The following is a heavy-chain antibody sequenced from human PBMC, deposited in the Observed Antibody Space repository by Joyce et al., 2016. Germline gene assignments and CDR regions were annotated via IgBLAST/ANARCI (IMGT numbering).Heavy chain of an antibody. CDR2: INEDGSHQ. J-gene: IGHJ6*02. Sequence: EAQLVESGGALVQPGESVKLACAASGLTFTTFWMSWSRQAPGKEVEWVANINEDGSHQYYVDSLRGRFTISRDNAKNSLYLQMNSLRAEDTAVYYCARGRGMVVWGQGTTVIVSS. CDR3: ARGRGMVV. V-gene: IGHV3-7*03. CDR1: GLTFTTFW.